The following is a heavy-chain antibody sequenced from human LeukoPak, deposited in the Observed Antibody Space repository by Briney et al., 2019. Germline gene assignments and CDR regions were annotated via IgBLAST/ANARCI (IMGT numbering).Heavy chain of an antibody. Sequence: VAVIWYDGSNKYYADSVKGRFTISRDNSKNTLYLQMNSLRAEDTAVYYCAAGYCSGGSCYYWGQGTLVTVSS. J-gene: IGHJ4*02. D-gene: IGHD2-15*01. CDR2: IWYDGSNK. V-gene: IGHV3-33*01. CDR3: AAGYCSGGSCYY.